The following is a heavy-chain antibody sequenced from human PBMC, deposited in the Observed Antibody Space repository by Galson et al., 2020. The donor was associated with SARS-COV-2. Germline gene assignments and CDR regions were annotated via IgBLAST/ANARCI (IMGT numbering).Heavy chain of an antibody. D-gene: IGHD2-15*01. CDR2: ISYTGTS. Sequence: SETLSLTCGVSGGSISTSGYFWGWNRQPHGQGLDFIGTISYTGTSYYNPSLKSRVTISADTSKNQFSLNLTSVTAADTAVYYCARLFCSGGSCYSGGYYFDYWGQGTLVTVSS. V-gene: IGHV4-39*01. CDR3: ARLFCSGGSCYSGGYYFDY. J-gene: IGHJ4*02. CDR1: GGSISTSGYF.